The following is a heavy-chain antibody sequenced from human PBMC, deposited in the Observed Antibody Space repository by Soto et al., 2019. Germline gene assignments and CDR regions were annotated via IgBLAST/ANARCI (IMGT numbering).Heavy chain of an antibody. V-gene: IGHV4-31*03. D-gene: IGHD4-4*01. CDR2: IYSSGST. CDR1: GGSISSGGYY. J-gene: IGHJ6*03. Sequence: QVQLQESGPGLVKPSQTLSLTCTVSGGSISSGGYYWSWIRQHPGKGLEWIGYIYSSGSTYYNPSLKSRLTIALDTSKNQFYLTLSSVTAADTAVYYCARVTVATSMDVWGKGNTVTVSS. CDR3: ARVTVATSMDV.